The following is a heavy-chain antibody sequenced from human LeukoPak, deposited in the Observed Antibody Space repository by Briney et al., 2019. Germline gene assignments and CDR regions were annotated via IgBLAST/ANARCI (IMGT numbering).Heavy chain of an antibody. CDR1: GYTFIAYY. Sequence: GASVKVSCKTSGYTFIAYYLHWVRQAPGQGLEWMGWLNPGPGGTLYAQKFQGRVTMTRDMSTTTAYMELTELRSDDTAVYYCAAQRDPRPFDHWGQGTLITVSS. CDR3: AAQRDPRPFDH. J-gene: IGHJ4*02. D-gene: IGHD5-24*01. CDR2: LNPGPGGT. V-gene: IGHV1-2*02.